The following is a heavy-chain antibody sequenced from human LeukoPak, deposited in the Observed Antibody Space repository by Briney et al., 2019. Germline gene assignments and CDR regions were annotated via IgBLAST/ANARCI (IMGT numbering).Heavy chain of an antibody. CDR1: GGSISSYY. CDR3: ARVSVTMVRGVFFDY. D-gene: IGHD3-10*01. J-gene: IGHJ4*02. V-gene: IGHV4-59*12. CDR2: IYYSGST. Sequence: SETLSLTCTVSGGSISSYYWSWIRQPPGKGLEWIGYIYYSGSTNYNPSLKSRVTISVDTSKNQFSLKLSSVTAADTAVYYCARVSVTMVRGVFFDYWGQGTLVTVSS.